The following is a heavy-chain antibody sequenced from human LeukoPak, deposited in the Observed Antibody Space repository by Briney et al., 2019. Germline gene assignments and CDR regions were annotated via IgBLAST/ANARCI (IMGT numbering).Heavy chain of an antibody. J-gene: IGHJ4*02. V-gene: IGHV3-23*01. CDR2: ISGSGGST. CDR1: GFTFSSYA. CDR3: TTHFTWGATGGFDY. D-gene: IGHD1-26*01. Sequence: PGGSLRLSCAASGFTFSSYAMSWVRQAPGKGLEWVSAISGSGGSTYYADSVKGRFTISRDNSKNTLYLQMNSLITEDTAVYYCTTHFTWGATGGFDYWGQGTLVTVSS.